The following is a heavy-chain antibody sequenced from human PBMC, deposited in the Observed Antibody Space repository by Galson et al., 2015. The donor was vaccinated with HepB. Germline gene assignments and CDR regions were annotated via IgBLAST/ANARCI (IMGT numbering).Heavy chain of an antibody. Sequence: SLRLSCAASGFTFSSYAMSWVRQAPGKGLEWVSAISGSGGSTYYADSVKGRFTISRDNSKNTLYLQMNSLRAEDTAVYYCAKSWVPAAIAGYYYYYGMDVWGQGTTVTVSS. CDR3: AKSWVPAAIAGYYYYYGMDV. CDR2: ISGSGGST. D-gene: IGHD2-2*01. CDR1: GFTFSSYA. V-gene: IGHV3-23*01. J-gene: IGHJ6*02.